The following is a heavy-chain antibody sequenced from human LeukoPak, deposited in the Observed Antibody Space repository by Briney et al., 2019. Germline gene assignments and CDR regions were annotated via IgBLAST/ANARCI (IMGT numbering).Heavy chain of an antibody. CDR2: FDPEDGET. Sequence: ASVKVSCKVSGYTLTELSMHWVRQALGKGLEWMGGFDPEDGETIYAQKFQGRVTMTEDTSTDTAYMELSSLRSEDTAVYHCATHSDILTGYYRYWGQGTLVTVSS. CDR1: GYTLTELS. CDR3: ATHSDILTGYYRY. V-gene: IGHV1-24*01. D-gene: IGHD3-9*01. J-gene: IGHJ4*02.